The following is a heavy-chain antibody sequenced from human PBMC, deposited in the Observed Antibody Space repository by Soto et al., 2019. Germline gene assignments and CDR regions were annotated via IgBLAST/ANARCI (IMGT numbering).Heavy chain of an antibody. Sequence: EVQLLESGGGLVQPGGSLRLSCAASGFTFSSYAMSWVRQAPGKGLEWVSAISGSGGSTYYADSVKGRFTISRDKSKNTLYLQMNSLRAEDTAVYYCAKDDPHYYDSSGYYSNHDAFDIWGQGTMVTVSS. CDR1: GFTFSSYA. CDR3: AKDDPHYYDSSGYYSNHDAFDI. CDR2: ISGSGGST. D-gene: IGHD3-22*01. V-gene: IGHV3-23*01. J-gene: IGHJ3*02.